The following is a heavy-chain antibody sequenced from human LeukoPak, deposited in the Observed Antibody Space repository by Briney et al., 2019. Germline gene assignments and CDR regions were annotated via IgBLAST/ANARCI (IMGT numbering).Heavy chain of an antibody. J-gene: IGHJ4*02. V-gene: IGHV4-30-4*01. CDR1: GGSISSGDYY. Sequence: SQTLSLTCTVSGGSISSGDYYWSWIRQPPGKGLEWIGYIYYSGSTYYNPSLKSRVTISVDTSKNQFSLKLSSVTAVDTAVYYCARSDSGYELDYWGQGTLVTVSS. CDR2: IYYSGST. D-gene: IGHD5-12*01. CDR3: ARSDSGYELDY.